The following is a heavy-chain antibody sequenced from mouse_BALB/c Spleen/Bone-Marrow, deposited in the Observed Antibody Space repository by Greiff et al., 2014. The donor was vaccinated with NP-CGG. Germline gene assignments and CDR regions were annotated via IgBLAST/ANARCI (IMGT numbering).Heavy chain of an antibody. J-gene: IGHJ4*01. CDR3: ARQYGNFGVMDY. D-gene: IGHD2-1*01. CDR1: GFTFSKYG. Sequence: VQLQQSGMPFFTRRKSLKLSCAASGFTFSKYGMPWVRQTPDKSLEWVASICSVGSYTYYPDSVKGLFTISRDNAKNTLYLQMSSLKSEDTAMYFCARQYGNFGVMDYWGQGTSVTVSS. CDR2: ICSVGSYT. V-gene: IGHV5-6*01.